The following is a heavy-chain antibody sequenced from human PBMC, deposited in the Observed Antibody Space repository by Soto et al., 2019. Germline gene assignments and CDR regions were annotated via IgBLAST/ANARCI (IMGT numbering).Heavy chain of an antibody. Sequence: PGGSLRLFCAASGFTFSSYSMNWVRQAPGKGLEWVSSISSSSSYIYYADSVKGRFTISRDNAKNSLYLQMNSLRAEDTAVYYCARDQYSGYDWGADYGMDVWGQGTTVTVSS. V-gene: IGHV3-21*01. CDR2: ISSSSSYI. J-gene: IGHJ6*02. CDR1: GFTFSSYS. CDR3: ARDQYSGYDWGADYGMDV. D-gene: IGHD5-12*01.